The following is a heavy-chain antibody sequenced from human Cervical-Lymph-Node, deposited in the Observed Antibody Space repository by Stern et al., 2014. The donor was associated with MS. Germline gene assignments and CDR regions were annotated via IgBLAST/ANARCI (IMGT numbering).Heavy chain of an antibody. D-gene: IGHD1-26*01. V-gene: IGHV3-30*04. Sequence: MQLVESGGGVVQPGRSLRLSCAASGFVFRRYALHWVRQAPGKGLEWVALISYDGRDKYYPDSVKGRFTVSRDSSNNTVDLEMNSLRLEDTAVYYCAKGGSGSYLDWGQGSLVTVSS. CDR1: GFVFRRYA. CDR2: ISYDGRDK. CDR3: AKGGSGSYLD. J-gene: IGHJ4*02.